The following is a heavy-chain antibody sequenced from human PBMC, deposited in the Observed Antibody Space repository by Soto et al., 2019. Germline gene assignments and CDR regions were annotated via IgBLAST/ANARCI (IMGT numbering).Heavy chain of an antibody. D-gene: IGHD3-10*01. CDR2: IIAIFGTA. Sequence: GASVKVSCKASGGTFSSYAISWVRQAPGQGLEWMGGIIAIFGTANYAQKFQGRVTITADESTSTAYMELSSLRSEDTAVYYCASIHYGSGSYPDYWGQGTLVTVSS. V-gene: IGHV1-69*13. J-gene: IGHJ4*02. CDR3: ASIHYGSGSYPDY. CDR1: GGTFSSYA.